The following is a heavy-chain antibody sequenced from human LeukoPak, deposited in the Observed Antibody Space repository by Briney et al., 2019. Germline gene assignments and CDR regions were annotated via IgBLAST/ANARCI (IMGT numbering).Heavy chain of an antibody. J-gene: IGHJ6*02. D-gene: IGHD3-3*01. CDR1: GYTFTGYY. Sequence: ASVKVSCKASGYTFTGYYMHWVRQAPGQGLEWMGWINPNGGGTNYAQKFQGRVTMTRDTSISTAYMELSRLRSDDTAVYYCARDLRFLEWLDYYYYYGMDVWGQGTTVTVSS. V-gene: IGHV1-2*02. CDR2: INPNGGGT. CDR3: ARDLRFLEWLDYYYYYGMDV.